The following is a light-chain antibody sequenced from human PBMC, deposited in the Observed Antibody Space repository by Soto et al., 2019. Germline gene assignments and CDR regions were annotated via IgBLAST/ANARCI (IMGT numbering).Light chain of an antibody. J-gene: IGLJ2*01. Sequence: QSALTQPRSVSGSPGQSVTISCTGTSSDVGGYNYVSWYQQHPGKAPKLMIYDVSKRPSGVPDRFSGSKSGNMASLTISGLQAEDEADYYCCSYAGSYTFDVVFGGGTQLTVL. CDR3: CSYAGSYTFDVV. CDR2: DVS. V-gene: IGLV2-11*01. CDR1: SSDVGGYNY.